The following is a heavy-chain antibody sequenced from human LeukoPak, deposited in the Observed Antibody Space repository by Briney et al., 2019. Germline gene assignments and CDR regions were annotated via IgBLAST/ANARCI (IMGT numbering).Heavy chain of an antibody. CDR1: GFTFSSYG. CDR2: IRYDGSNK. J-gene: IGHJ5*02. Sequence: PGGSLRLSCAASGFTFSSYGMHWVRQAPGKGLEWVAFIRYDGSNKYYADSVKGRFTISRDNSKNTLYLQMNSLRAEDTAVYYCAQDPWAPYNWNHYGRHWFDPWGQGTLVTVSS. V-gene: IGHV3-30*02. D-gene: IGHD1-14*01. CDR3: AQDPWAPYNWNHYGRHWFDP.